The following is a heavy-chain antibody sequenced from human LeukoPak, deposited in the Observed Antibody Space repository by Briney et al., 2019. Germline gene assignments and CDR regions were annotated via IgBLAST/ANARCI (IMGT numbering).Heavy chain of an antibody. V-gene: IGHV3-23*01. CDR1: GFTFRSYG. D-gene: IGHD1-26*01. Sequence: GGTLRLSCAASGFTFRSYGMSWVRQAPGKGLEWVSAISGSGGSTYYADSVRGRFTISRDNAKNSLYLQMNSLRAEDTAVYYCARDPDNIEGANFHYWGRGTLVTVSS. J-gene: IGHJ4*02. CDR3: ARDPDNIEGANFHY. CDR2: ISGSGGST.